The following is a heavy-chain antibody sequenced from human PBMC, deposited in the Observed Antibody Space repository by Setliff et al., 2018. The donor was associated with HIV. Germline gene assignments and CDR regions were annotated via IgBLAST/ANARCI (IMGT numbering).Heavy chain of an antibody. J-gene: IGHJ4*02. CDR2: INAGNGNT. D-gene: IGHD4-17*01. Sequence: ASVKVSCKASGYTFTSYAMHWVRQAPGQRLEWMGWINAGNGNTKYSQKFQGRVTITRDTSASTAYMELSSRRSEDTAVYYVARGYYGDYEGFDYWGQGTLVTVSS. V-gene: IGHV1-3*01. CDR3: ARGYYGDYEGFDY. CDR1: GYTFTSYA.